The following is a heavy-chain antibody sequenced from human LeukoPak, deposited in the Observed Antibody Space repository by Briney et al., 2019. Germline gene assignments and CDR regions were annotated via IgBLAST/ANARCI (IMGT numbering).Heavy chain of an antibody. D-gene: IGHD6-19*01. J-gene: IGHJ4*02. Sequence: GGSLRLSCEASGFTFSSYAMSWVRQAPGKGLEWVSAISGSGGSTYYADSVKGRFTISRDNSKNTLYLQMNSLRAEDTAVYYCAKDHSSGWYYYFDYWGQGTLVTVSS. CDR2: ISGSGGST. CDR3: AKDHSSGWYYYFDY. CDR1: GFTFSSYA. V-gene: IGHV3-23*01.